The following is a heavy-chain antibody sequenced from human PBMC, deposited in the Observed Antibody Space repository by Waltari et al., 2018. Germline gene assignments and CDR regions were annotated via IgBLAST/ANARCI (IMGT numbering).Heavy chain of an antibody. J-gene: IGHJ5*02. CDR2: ISGNNGHT. V-gene: IGHV1-18*01. CDR1: GSPFSDYG. CDR3: ARERHRLMEEGYLMALDP. D-gene: IGHD2-21*01. Sequence: QVQLVQSGAEVKKPGASVKVACKASGSPFSDYGISLVRQAPGQGLEWMGWISGNNGHTNHAQKFQGRLIMTKDTSTTTVYMELSYLTSDDTAVYFCARERHRLMEEGYLMALDPWGQGTLVTVSS.